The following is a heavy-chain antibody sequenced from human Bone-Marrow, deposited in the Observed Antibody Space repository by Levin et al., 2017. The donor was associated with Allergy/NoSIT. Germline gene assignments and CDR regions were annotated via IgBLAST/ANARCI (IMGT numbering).Heavy chain of an antibody. V-gene: IGHV3-74*01. CDR1: GFTFDSYW. CDR3: AREGLMVTPDVKLLSWCDP. J-gene: IGHJ5*02. Sequence: LPGGSLRLSCTASGFTFDSYWMHWVRQVPGKGLVWVSRINSEGTATRYADFVKGRFTTSTDNATNTLYLQMNSLRAEDPPITYCAREGLMVTPDVKLLSWCDPWGQGTLVTVSS. CDR2: INSEGTAT. D-gene: IGHD2-8*01.